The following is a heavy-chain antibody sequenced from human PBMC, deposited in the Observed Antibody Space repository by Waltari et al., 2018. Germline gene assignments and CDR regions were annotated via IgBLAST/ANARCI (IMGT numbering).Heavy chain of an antibody. Sequence: EVQLVESGGGLVQPGGSLRLSCAASGFPFNSYIMNWVRQAPGKGLEWVSYISSSSSTIYYADSVKGRFTISRDNAKNSLYQQMNSLRAEDTAVYYCARDSNKKYFQHWGQGTLVTVSS. CDR2: ISSSSSTI. J-gene: IGHJ1*01. CDR3: ARDSNKKYFQH. CDR1: GFPFNSYI. D-gene: IGHD4-4*01. V-gene: IGHV3-48*01.